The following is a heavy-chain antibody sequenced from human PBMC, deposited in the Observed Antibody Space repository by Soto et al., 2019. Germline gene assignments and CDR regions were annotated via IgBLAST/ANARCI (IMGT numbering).Heavy chain of an antibody. CDR2: INTGSGDT. V-gene: IGHV1-3*04. J-gene: IGHJ5*02. D-gene: IGHD2-15*01. CDR1: GYTFSRYV. CDR3: VRGSSQSQVVFGWFQP. Sequence: GASVKVSCKSSGYTFSRYVIHWVRQAPGQRPEWMGWINTGSGDTKYSQKFQDRVTLSRDTSASTTYMDLTRLKAEDTAVYYCVRGSSQSQVVFGWFQPWGQGTEVTVSS.